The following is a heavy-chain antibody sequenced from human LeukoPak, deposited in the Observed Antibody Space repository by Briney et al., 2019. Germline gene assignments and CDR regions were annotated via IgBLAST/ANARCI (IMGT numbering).Heavy chain of an antibody. D-gene: IGHD5-24*01. CDR2: IIPIFGTA. CDR1: GGTFSSYA. CDR3: AGADGYPSYFDY. J-gene: IGHJ4*02. V-gene: IGHV1-69*06. Sequence: ASVKVSCKASGGTFSSYAISWVRQAPGQGLEWMGGIIPIFGTANYAQKFQGRVTITADKSTSTAYMELSSLRSEDTAVYYCAGADGYPSYFDYWGQGTLVTVSS.